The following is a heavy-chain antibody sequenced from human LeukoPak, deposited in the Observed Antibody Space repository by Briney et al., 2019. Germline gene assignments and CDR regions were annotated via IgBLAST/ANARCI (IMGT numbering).Heavy chain of an antibody. CDR3: VRMGVSYYYDSSTYYPVAFDV. V-gene: IGHV4-38-2*01. Sequence: PSETLSLTCGVSGYSISGGYYWGWIRQSPGKGLEWIATIFHTGSIYHNPSLKSRVILSVDTSKNQFSLIPTSVTAADTAVYYCVRMGVSYYYDSSTYYPVAFDVWGQGTMVTVSS. CDR2: IFHTGSI. J-gene: IGHJ3*01. D-gene: IGHD3-22*01. CDR1: GYSISGGYY.